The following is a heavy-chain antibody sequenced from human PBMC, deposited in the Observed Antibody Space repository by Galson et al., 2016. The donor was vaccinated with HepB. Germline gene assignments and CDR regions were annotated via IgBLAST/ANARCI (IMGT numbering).Heavy chain of an antibody. Sequence: SLRLSCAASGFIFSRYSTNWVRQAPGKGLEWVSYIVSGSDTIYYADPVKGRFTISRDNAKNSLYLQMIGLRDEDTAVYYCARGQDTSVEIYYYSMDVWGQGTTVTVSS. D-gene: IGHD5-18*01. CDR3: ARGQDTSVEIYYYSMDV. J-gene: IGHJ6*02. V-gene: IGHV3-48*02. CDR1: GFIFSRYS. CDR2: IVSGSDTI.